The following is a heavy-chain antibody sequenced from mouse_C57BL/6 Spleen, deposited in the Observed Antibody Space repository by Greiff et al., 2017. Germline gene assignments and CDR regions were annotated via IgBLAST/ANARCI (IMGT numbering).Heavy chain of an antibody. Sequence: DVKLVESGGDLVKPGGSLKLSCAASGFTFSSYGMSWVRQTPDKRLEWVATISSGGSYTYYPDSVKGRFTISRDNAKNTLYLQMSSLKSEDTAMYYCARQITTVVAKEYFDVWGTGTTVTVSS. CDR1: GFTFSSYG. J-gene: IGHJ1*03. CDR2: ISSGGSYT. V-gene: IGHV5-6*02. CDR3: ARQITTVVAKEYFDV. D-gene: IGHD1-1*01.